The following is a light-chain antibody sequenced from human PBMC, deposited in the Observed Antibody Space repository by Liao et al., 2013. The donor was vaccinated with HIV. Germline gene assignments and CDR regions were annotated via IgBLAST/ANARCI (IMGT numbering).Light chain of an antibody. CDR1: ELPKQY. V-gene: IGLV3-25*03. Sequence: SYELTQSPSVSVSPGQTARITCSGDELPKQYAYWYQQKPGQAPVVVIYKDSERPSGIPERFSGSSSGTTVTLTISGVQAEDEADYHCQSADSSGIFWVFGGRDEADRP. J-gene: IGLJ3*02. CDR3: QSADSSGIFWV. CDR2: KDS.